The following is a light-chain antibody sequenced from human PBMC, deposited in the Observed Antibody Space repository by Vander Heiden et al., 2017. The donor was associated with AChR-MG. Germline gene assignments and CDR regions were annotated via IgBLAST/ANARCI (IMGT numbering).Light chain of an antibody. J-gene: IGLJ1*01. CDR3: SSYTSSSTLV. CDR2: DVS. V-gene: IGLV2-14*01. Sequence: QSALTQPASVSGSPAQSITISCPGTSRDVGGYNYVSWYQQHPGKAPKLMIYDVSNRPSGVSNRFSGSKSGNTASLTISGLQAEDEADYYCSSYTSSSTLVFGTGTKVTVL. CDR1: SRDVGGYNY.